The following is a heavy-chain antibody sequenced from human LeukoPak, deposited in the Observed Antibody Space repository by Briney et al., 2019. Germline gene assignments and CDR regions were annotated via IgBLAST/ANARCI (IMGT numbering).Heavy chain of an antibody. CDR1: GFTFSNYA. J-gene: IGHJ5*02. V-gene: IGHV3-23*01. CDR3: AKDLGWRNCTCGVCRLFDP. D-gene: IGHD2-8*02. CDR2: ISGSGGST. Sequence: GGSLRLSCAASGFTFSNYAMTWVRQAPGKGLEWVSLISGSGGSTYYADSVKGRFTISRDKSKNTVYLQMDSLRAEDTAVYYCAKDLGWRNCTCGVCRLFDPWGQGTLVTVSS.